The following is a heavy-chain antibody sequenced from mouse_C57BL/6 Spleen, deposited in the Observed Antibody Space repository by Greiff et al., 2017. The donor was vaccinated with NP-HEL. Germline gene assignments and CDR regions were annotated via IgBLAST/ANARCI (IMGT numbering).Heavy chain of an antibody. J-gene: IGHJ2*01. D-gene: IGHD5-1*01. CDR3: AGQYSVPFDY. Sequence: EVQLQQSGPELVKPGASVKISCKASGYTFTDYYMNWVKQSHGKSLEWIGDINPNNGGTSYNQKFKGKATLTVDKSSSTAYMELRSLTSEDSAVYYCAGQYSVPFDYWGQGTTLTVSS. CDR1: GYTFTDYY. V-gene: IGHV1-26*01. CDR2: INPNNGGT.